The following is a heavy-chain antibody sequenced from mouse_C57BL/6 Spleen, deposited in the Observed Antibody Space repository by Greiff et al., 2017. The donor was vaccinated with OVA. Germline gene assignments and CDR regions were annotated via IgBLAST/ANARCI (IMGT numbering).Heavy chain of an antibody. J-gene: IGHJ2*01. CDR1: GYAFSSYW. Sequence: QVQLKESGAELVKPGASVKISCKASGYAFSSYWMNWVKQRPGKGLEWIGQIYPGDGDTNYNGKFKGKATLTADKSSSTAYMQLSSLTSEDSAVYFCARWGDYGTDYWGQGTTLTVSS. CDR3: ARWGDYGTDY. CDR2: IYPGDGDT. D-gene: IGHD2-1*01. V-gene: IGHV1-80*01.